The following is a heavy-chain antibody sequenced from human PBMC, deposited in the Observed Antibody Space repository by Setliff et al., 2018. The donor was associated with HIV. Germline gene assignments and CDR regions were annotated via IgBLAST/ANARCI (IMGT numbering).Heavy chain of an antibody. D-gene: IGHD2-2*01. Sequence: GASVKVSCKASVGTFSSYAISWVRQAPGQGLAWMGGIIPIFGTANYAQKFQGRVTITADESTSTAYLELSSLRSEDTAVYYCARSRDIVVVPAAPRGAFDIWGQGMVVTVSS. V-gene: IGHV1-69*13. CDR2: IIPIFGTA. CDR1: VGTFSSYA. CDR3: ARSRDIVVVPAAPRGAFDI. J-gene: IGHJ3*02.